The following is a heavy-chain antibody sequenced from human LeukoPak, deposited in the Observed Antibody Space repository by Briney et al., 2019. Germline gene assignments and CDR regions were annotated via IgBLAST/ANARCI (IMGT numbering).Heavy chain of an antibody. CDR1: GYTFTSYY. Sequence: GASVKVSCKASGYTFTSYYMHWVRQTPGQGLEWMGIINPSGGSTSYAQKFQGRVTMTRDTSTSTVYMELSSLRSEDTAVYYCASHLLSLQKLVMGDGFDIWGHGTMVTVSS. D-gene: IGHD6-13*01. CDR3: ASHLLSLQKLVMGDGFDI. CDR2: INPSGGST. V-gene: IGHV1-46*01. J-gene: IGHJ3*02.